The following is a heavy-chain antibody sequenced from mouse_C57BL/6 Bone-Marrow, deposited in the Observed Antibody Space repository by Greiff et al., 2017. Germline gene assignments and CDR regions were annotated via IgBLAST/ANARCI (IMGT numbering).Heavy chain of an antibody. D-gene: IGHD1-1*01. CDR2: ISSGGSYT. Sequence: EVMLVESGGDLVKPGGSLKLSCAASGFTFSSYGMSWVRQTPDKRLEWVATISSGGSYTYYPDSVKGRFTISRDNAKNTLYLQMSSLKSEDTAMDYCARRGFYYGSRGYFDVWGTGTTVTVSS. V-gene: IGHV5-6*01. J-gene: IGHJ1*03. CDR3: ARRGFYYGSRGYFDV. CDR1: GFTFSSYG.